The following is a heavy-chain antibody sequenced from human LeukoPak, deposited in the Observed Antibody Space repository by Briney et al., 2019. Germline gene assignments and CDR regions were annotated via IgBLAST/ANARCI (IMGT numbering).Heavy chain of an antibody. CDR1: GFTFSSYS. V-gene: IGHV3-21*01. CDR3: ARDLQAAAGTLEYFQH. Sequence: GGSLRLSCAASGFTFSSYSMNWVRQAPGKGLEWVSSISSSSSYTYYADSVKGRFTISRDNAKNSLYLQMNSLRAEDTAVYYCARDLQAAAGTLEYFQHWGQGTLVTVSS. J-gene: IGHJ1*01. D-gene: IGHD6-13*01. CDR2: ISSSSSYT.